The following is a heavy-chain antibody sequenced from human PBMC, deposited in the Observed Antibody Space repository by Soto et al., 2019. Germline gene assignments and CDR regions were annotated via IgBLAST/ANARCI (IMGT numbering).Heavy chain of an antibody. J-gene: IGHJ5*02. CDR3: ANDVRYFDWLLLELETNWSDP. D-gene: IGHD3-9*01. CDR2: ISGSGGST. Sequence: PGGSLRLSCAASGFTFSSYAMSWVRQAPGKGLEWVSAISGSGGSTYYADSVKGRFTISRDNSKNTLYLQMNSLRAEDTAVYKFANDVRYFDWLLLELETNWSDPWGQGTLVTVSS. CDR1: GFTFSSYA. V-gene: IGHV3-23*01.